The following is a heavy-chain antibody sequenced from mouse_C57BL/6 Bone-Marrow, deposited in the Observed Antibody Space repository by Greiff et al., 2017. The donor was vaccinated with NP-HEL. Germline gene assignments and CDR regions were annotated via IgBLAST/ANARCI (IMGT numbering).Heavy chain of an antibody. D-gene: IGHD1-1*01. CDR3: AREYYYGSSKGAHFDY. CDR1: GYTFTSYG. CDR2: IYPRSGNT. V-gene: IGHV1-81*01. J-gene: IGHJ2*01. Sequence: VKLVESGAELARPGASVKLSCKASGYTFTSYGISWVKQRTGQGLEWIGEIYPRSGNTYYNEKFKGKATLTADKSSSTAYMELRSLTSEDSAVYFCAREYYYGSSKGAHFDYWGQGTTLTVSS.